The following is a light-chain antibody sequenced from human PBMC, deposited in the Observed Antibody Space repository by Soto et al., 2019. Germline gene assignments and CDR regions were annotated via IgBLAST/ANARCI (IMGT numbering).Light chain of an antibody. V-gene: IGLV1-51*01. Sequence: QSVLTQPPSVSAAPGQKVTISYSGRSSNIGGNSVSWYQQLPGTAPKLLIYDDDKRPSGIPDRFSGSKSGTSATLGITGFQTGDEADYYCGSWDSSLSAYVFATGTKVTV. CDR2: DDD. CDR3: GSWDSSLSAYV. CDR1: SSNIGGNS. J-gene: IGLJ1*01.